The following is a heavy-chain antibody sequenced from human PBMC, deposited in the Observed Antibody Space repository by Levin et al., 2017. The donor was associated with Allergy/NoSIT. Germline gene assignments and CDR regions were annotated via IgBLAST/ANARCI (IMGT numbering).Heavy chain of an antibody. V-gene: IGHV3-23*01. Sequence: GGSLRLSCAASGFTFSNYGMNWVRQTPGKGLEWVSVISGSGGSTDYADSVKGRFTISRDNSKNTLYLQMNSLRAEDTAVYYCAKSQEYSTSSGVDYWGQGTLVTVSS. J-gene: IGHJ4*02. CDR1: GFTFSNYG. CDR3: AKSQEYSTSSGVDY. CDR2: ISGSGGST. D-gene: IGHD6-6*01.